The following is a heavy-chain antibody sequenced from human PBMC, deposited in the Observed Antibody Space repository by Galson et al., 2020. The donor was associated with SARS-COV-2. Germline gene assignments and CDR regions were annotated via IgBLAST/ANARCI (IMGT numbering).Heavy chain of an antibody. V-gene: IGHV4-31*03. Sequence: SETLSLTCTVSGGSISSGGYYWSWIRQHPGKGLEWIGYIYYSGSTYYNPSLKSRVTISVDTSKNQFSLKLSSVTAADTAVYYCARVARSGGIDAFDIWGQGTMVTVSS. CDR3: ARVARSGGIDAFDI. J-gene: IGHJ3*02. CDR1: GGSISSGGYY. D-gene: IGHD2-15*01. CDR2: IYYSGST.